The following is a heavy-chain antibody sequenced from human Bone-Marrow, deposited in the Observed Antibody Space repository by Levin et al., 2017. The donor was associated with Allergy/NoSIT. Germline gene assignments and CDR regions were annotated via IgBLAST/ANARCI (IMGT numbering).Heavy chain of an antibody. CDR3: AKSYTALYYFDY. CDR2: ISGSGGST. CDR1: GFTFSSYA. Sequence: GESLKISCAASGFTFSSYAMSWVRQAPGKGLEWVSAISGSGGSTYYADSVKGRFTISRDNSKNTLYLQMNSLRAEDTAVYYCAKSYTALYYFDYWGQGTLVTVSS. V-gene: IGHV3-23*01. J-gene: IGHJ4*02. D-gene: IGHD5-18*01.